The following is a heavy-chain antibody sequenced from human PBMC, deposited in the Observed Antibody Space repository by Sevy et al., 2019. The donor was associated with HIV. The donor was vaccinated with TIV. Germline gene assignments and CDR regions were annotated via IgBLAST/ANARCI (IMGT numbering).Heavy chain of an antibody. Sequence: GGSLRLSCAASGFTFSKYWMGWVRQAPGKGLEWVANIKQDAGQKYHVDSVKGRFTISRDNVKNSLYLQLNGLRAEDTAVYFGGRDDGNYYVHYWGHGPLVTVSS. CDR2: IKQDAGQK. CDR3: GRDDGNYYVHY. J-gene: IGHJ4*01. CDR1: GFTFSKYW. D-gene: IGHD1-7*01. V-gene: IGHV3-7*01.